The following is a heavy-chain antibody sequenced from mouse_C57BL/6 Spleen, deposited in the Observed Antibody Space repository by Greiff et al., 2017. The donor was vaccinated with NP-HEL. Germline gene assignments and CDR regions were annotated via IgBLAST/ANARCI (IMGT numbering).Heavy chain of an antibody. CDR2: IHPNSGST. CDR1: GYTFTSYW. V-gene: IGHV1-64*01. CDR3: ARKGLTGTYYAMDY. D-gene: IGHD4-1*01. Sequence: QVQLQQPGAELVKPGASVKLSCKASGYTFTSYWMHWVKQRPGQGLEWIGMIHPNSGSTNYNEKFKSKATLTVDKSSSTAYMQLSSLTSEDSAVDYCARKGLTGTYYAMDYWGQGTSVTVSS. J-gene: IGHJ4*01.